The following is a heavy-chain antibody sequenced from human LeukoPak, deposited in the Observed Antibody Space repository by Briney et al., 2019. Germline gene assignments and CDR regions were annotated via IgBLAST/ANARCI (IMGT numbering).Heavy chain of an antibody. CDR1: GVSVSSDNYY. D-gene: IGHD3-10*01. CDR3: ARNMVRGVADSFDI. J-gene: IGHJ3*02. Sequence: TETLSLTCTVSGVSVSSDNYYWSWIRQPPGRGLEWVRCVHYSGSTNYSPSVKSRVTISIDTSRNHFSLKLSSVTAADTAVYYCARNMVRGVADSFDIWGQGTMVTVSS. CDR2: VHYSGST. V-gene: IGHV4-61*03.